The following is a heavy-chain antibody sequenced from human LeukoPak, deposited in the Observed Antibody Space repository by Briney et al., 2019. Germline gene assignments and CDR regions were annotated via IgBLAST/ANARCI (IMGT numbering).Heavy chain of an antibody. CDR2: VYYSGST. V-gene: IGHV4-39*01. Sequence: SETLSLTCTVSGGSISSSSYYWGRLRQPPWKGLEWIVRVYYSGSTYYNPSVKRPFTISLDTANNRFSLKLSSVTAADTAVYYCASQGTYYYDSSGYYGTYYYYYYMDVWGKGTTVTISS. CDR1: GGSISSSSYY. CDR3: ASQGTYYYDSSGYYGTYYYYYYMDV. D-gene: IGHD3-22*01. J-gene: IGHJ6*03.